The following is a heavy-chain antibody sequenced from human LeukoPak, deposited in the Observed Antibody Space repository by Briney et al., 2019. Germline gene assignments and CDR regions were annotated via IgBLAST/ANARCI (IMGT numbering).Heavy chain of an antibody. Sequence: PGGSLRLSCAASGFTFSSYSMNWVRQAPGKGLEWVSSISSSSSYIYYADSVKGRFTISRDNAKSSLYLQMNSLRAEDTAVYYCARDLGLAFPGAFDIWGQGTMVTVSS. V-gene: IGHV3-21*01. CDR2: ISSSSSYI. CDR3: ARDLGLAFPGAFDI. J-gene: IGHJ3*02. CDR1: GFTFSSYS.